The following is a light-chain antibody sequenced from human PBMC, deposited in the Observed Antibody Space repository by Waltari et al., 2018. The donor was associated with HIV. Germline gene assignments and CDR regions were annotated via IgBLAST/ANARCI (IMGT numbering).Light chain of an antibody. CDR3: QQYSHWPPMT. V-gene: IGKV3-15*01. Sequence: EIVMTQSPATLSVSPGERAALSCRASQSVSNRLAWYQQKPGQAPRLLMYDASHRATGVPDRFSGSGSGTEFTLSISSLQSEDVAVYYCQQYSHWPPMTFGQGTQVEMK. CDR2: DAS. CDR1: QSVSNR. J-gene: IGKJ1*01.